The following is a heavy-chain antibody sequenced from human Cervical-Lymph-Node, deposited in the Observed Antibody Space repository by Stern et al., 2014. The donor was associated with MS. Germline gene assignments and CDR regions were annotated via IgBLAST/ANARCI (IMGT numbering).Heavy chain of an antibody. CDR2: IKRDGSET. V-gene: IGHV3-7*01. J-gene: IGHJ5*01. D-gene: IGHD6-19*01. CDR3: TRFLQSGWSDLFDS. Sequence: EVQLVESGGGVVQPGTSLRLSCAAPGSTFSTSWMSWVRQAPGKGLEWVANIKRDGSETYYLDSVKGRFTISRDNAKSSLYLEMNSLRAEDTAVYYCTRFLQSGWSDLFDSWGRGTLVTVSS. CDR1: GSTFSTSW.